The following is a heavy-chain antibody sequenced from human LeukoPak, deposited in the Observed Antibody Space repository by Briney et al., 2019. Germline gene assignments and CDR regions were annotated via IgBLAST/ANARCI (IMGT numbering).Heavy chain of an antibody. CDR1: GGSISSGSSY. CDR3: ARGYSNYDGYYFDY. D-gene: IGHD4-11*01. CDR2: IYTSGST. J-gene: IGHJ4*02. Sequence: SQTLSLTCTVSGGSISSGSSYWSWIRQPAGKGLEWIGRIYTSGSTNYNPSLKSRVTISVDTSKNQFSLKLSSVAAADTAVYYCARGYSNYDGYYFDYWGQGTLVTVSS. V-gene: IGHV4-61*02.